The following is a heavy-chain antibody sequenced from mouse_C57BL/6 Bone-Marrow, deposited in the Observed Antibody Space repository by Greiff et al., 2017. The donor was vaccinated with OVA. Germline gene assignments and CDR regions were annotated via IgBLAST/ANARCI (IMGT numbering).Heavy chain of an antibody. V-gene: IGHV14-4*01. D-gene: IGHD1-1*01. J-gene: IGHJ4*01. CDR3: TTEGITTVVRYYYAMDY. CDR2: IDPENGDT. CDR1: GFNIKDDY. Sequence: VQLQQSGAELVRPGASVKLSCTASGFNIKDDYMHWVKQRPEQGLEWIGWIDPENGDTEYASKFQGKAPITADPSSNTAYLQLSKLTSEDTAVYYGTTEGITTVVRYYYAMDYWGQGTSVTVSS.